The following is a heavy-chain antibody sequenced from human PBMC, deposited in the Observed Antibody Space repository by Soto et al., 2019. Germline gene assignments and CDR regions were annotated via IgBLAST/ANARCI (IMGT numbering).Heavy chain of an antibody. CDR2: ISYDGTNK. D-gene: IGHD2-8*01. CDR3: XXXGGXYXXXXXXLDKYYYGMDV. CDR1: GFTFSTYA. V-gene: IGHV3-30-3*01. Sequence: QVQLVESGGGVVQPGRSLRLSCAASGFTFSTYAMHWVRQAPGKGLEWVAVISYDGTNKYYADSVRGRFTISRDNSKNTLLLQMNSLXXXXXXVXXXXXXGGXYXXXXXXLDKYYYGMDVWCQGTTVTVSS. J-gene: IGHJ6*02.